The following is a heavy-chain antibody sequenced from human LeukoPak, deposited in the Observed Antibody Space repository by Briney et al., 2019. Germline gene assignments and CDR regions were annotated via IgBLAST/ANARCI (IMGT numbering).Heavy chain of an antibody. CDR3: ARDREQLWFDYYYYYMDV. CDR1: GYSFTGYY. D-gene: IGHD5-18*01. CDR2: INPNSGGT. J-gene: IGHJ6*03. Sequence: ASVKVSCKASGYSFTGYYMHWVRQAPGQGLEWMGWINPNSGGTNYAQKFQGRVTMTRDTSISTAYMELSRLRSDDTAVYYCARDREQLWFDYYYYYMDVWGKGTTVTVSS. V-gene: IGHV1-2*02.